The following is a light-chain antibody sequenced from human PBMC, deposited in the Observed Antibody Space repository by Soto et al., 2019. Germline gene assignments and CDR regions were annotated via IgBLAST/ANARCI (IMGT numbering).Light chain of an antibody. CDR1: SSDIGGHHF. CDR2: EVT. J-gene: IGLJ1*01. V-gene: IGLV2-14*01. Sequence: QSVLTQPAWVSVSPGQSITISCTGTSSDIGGHHFVSWYQQQSGKAPKLVIYEVTDRPSGVSDRFSGSKSGNTASLTISGLQPEDEADYYCSSYTSSSLYVFGTGTKVTVL. CDR3: SSYTSSSLYV.